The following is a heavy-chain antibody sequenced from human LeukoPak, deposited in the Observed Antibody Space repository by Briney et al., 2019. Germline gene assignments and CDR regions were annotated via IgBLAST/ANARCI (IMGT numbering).Heavy chain of an antibody. D-gene: IGHD6-13*01. CDR3: ARVGAAAGPYYFDY. J-gene: IGHJ4*02. CDR1: GYTFTSYD. Sequence: GASVKVSCKASGYTFTSYDINWVRQATGQGLEWMGWMNPNSGNTGYAQKFQGRVTITRDTSASTAYMELSGLRSEDTAVYYCARVGAAAGPYYFDYWGQGTLVTVSS. V-gene: IGHV1-8*01. CDR2: MNPNSGNT.